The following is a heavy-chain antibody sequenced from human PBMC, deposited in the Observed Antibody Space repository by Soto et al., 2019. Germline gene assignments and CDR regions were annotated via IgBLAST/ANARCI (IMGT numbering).Heavy chain of an antibody. V-gene: IGHV3-30*03. CDR1: GFTFSSYR. CDR3: ARVAYDFWSGYSVADYYYYYMDV. D-gene: IGHD3-3*01. J-gene: IGHJ6*03. Sequence: PEGSLRLSCAASGFTFSSYRMHSVRQAPGKGLEWVAVISYDGSNKYYADSVKGRFTISRDNAKNSLYLQMNSLRAEDTAVYYCARVAYDFWSGYSVADYYYYYMDVWGKGTTVTVSS. CDR2: ISYDGSNK.